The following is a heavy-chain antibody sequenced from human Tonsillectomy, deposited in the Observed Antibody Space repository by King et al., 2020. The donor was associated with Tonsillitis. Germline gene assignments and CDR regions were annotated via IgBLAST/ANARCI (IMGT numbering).Heavy chain of an antibody. CDR3: ARGLVGRRGDYGMDV. CDR2: INSSGRSI. Sequence: VQLVESGGGLVQPGGSLRLSCAASGVTFSSYSIHWVRQAPGKGLEWVSYINSSGRSIYYADSVKGRFTISRDNAKNSLYLQMNSLRAEDTAVYYCARGLVGRRGDYGMDVWGQGTTVTVSS. J-gene: IGHJ6*02. D-gene: IGHD1-1*01. V-gene: IGHV3-48*01. CDR1: GVTFSSYS.